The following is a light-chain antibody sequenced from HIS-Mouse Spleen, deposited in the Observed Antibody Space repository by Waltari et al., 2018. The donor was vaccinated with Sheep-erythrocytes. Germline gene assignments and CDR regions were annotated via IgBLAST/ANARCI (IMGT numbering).Light chain of an antibody. CDR2: DAS. V-gene: IGKV3-11*01. CDR1: QSVSSY. CDR3: QQRSNWYT. Sequence: EIVLTQSPATLSLSPGERATLPCRASQSVSSYLAWYQQKPGQAPRLLIYDASNRATGIPARFSGSVSGTDFTLTINSLEPEDFAVYYCQQRSNWYTFGQGTKLEIK. J-gene: IGKJ2*01.